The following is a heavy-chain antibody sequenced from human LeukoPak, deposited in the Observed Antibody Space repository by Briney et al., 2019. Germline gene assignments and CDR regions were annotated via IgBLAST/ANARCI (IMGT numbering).Heavy chain of an antibody. Sequence: ASVKVSCKTSEYTFTGYYMHWVRQAPGQGLEWMGWINPNSGDTNYAQKFQGRVTMTRDTSISTAYMELSRLRSEDTAVYYCATGEVAAPFDPWGQGTLVTVSS. J-gene: IGHJ5*02. CDR2: INPNSGDT. V-gene: IGHV1-2*02. D-gene: IGHD6-19*01. CDR3: ATGEVAAPFDP. CDR1: EYTFTGYY.